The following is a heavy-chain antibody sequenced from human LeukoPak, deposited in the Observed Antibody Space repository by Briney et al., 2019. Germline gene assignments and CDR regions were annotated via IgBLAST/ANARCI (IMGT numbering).Heavy chain of an antibody. D-gene: IGHD6-19*01. CDR3: ATSAGSSGWEAFDS. Sequence: GSLRLSCAASGFTFGSYGMSWVRQAPGKGLEWVSGISASGGSTYSGDSVKGRFTISRDNTKNTLYLQMNSLRAEDTAVYYCATSAGSSGWEAFDSWGQGALVTVSS. J-gene: IGHJ4*02. V-gene: IGHV3-23*01. CDR1: GFTFGSYG. CDR2: ISASGGST.